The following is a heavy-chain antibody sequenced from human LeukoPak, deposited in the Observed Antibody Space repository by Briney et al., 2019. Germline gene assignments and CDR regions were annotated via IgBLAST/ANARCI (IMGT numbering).Heavy chain of an antibody. CDR2: ISAYNGNT. Sequence: ASVKVSCKASGYTFTSYGISWVRQAPGQGLEWMGWISAYNGNTNYAQKFQGRVTMTTDTSTSTAYMELRSLRSDDTAVYYCARDSFFRDFWSGQTPWGQGTLVTVSS. D-gene: IGHD3-3*01. CDR3: ARDSFFRDFWSGQTP. CDR1: GYTFTSYG. V-gene: IGHV1-18*01. J-gene: IGHJ4*02.